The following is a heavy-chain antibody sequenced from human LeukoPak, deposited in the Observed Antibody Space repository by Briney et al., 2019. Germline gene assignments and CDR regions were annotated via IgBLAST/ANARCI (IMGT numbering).Heavy chain of an antibody. J-gene: IGHJ3*02. CDR2: ISGTSSLI. CDR1: GFTFSTYS. D-gene: IGHD6-6*01. V-gene: IGHV3-48*02. CDR3: AKGESIAIDAFDI. Sequence: SGGSLRLSCAASGFTFSTYSMNWVRQAPGKGLEWVSYISGTSSLIYYADSVKGRFTISRDNAKNSLYLQMNSLRDEDTAVYYCAKGESIAIDAFDIWGQGTMVTVSS.